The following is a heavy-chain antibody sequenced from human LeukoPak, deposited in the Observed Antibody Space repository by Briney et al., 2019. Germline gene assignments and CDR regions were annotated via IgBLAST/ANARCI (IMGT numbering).Heavy chain of an antibody. CDR3: ARDPYSSSPDFDY. CDR2: ISAYNGNT. V-gene: IGHV1-18*01. D-gene: IGHD6-6*01. J-gene: IGHJ4*02. Sequence: ASVKVSCKASGGTFSSYAISWVRQAPGQGLEWMGWISAYNGNTNYAQKFQGRVTMTTDTSTSTAYMELRSLRSDDTAVYYCARDPYSSSPDFDYWGQGTLVTVSS. CDR1: GGTFSSYA.